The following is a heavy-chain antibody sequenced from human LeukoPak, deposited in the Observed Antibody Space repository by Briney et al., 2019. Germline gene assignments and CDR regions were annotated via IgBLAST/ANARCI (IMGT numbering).Heavy chain of an antibody. CDR3: ARDCSGGSCYGAFDI. CDR1: GGSVSSGSYY. D-gene: IGHD2-15*01. V-gene: IGHV4-61*01. J-gene: IGHJ3*02. Sequence: SETLSLTCTVSGGSVSSGSYYWSWIRQPPGKGLEWIGYIYYSGSTNYNPSLKSRVTISVDTSKNQFSLKLSSVTAADTAVYYCARDCSGGSCYGAFDIWGQGTMVTVSS. CDR2: IYYSGST.